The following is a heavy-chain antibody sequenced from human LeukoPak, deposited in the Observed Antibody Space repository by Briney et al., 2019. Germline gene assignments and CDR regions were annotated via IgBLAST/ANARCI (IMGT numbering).Heavy chain of an antibody. D-gene: IGHD2-21*01. CDR1: GYTFTGYY. CDR2: INPNSGGT. J-gene: IGHJ4*02. Sequence: ASVKVSCKASGYTFTGYYMHWVRQAPGQGLEWMGWINPNSGGTNYAQKFQGWVTMTRDTSISTAYMELSRLRSDDTAVYYCARGRHQGYCGGDCYSPYFDYWGQGTLVTVSS. CDR3: ARGRHQGYCGGDCYSPYFDY. V-gene: IGHV1-2*04.